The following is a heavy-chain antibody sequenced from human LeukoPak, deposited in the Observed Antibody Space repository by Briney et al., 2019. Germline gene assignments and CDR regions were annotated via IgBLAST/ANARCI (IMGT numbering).Heavy chain of an antibody. V-gene: IGHV3-21*01. Sequence: PGGSLRLSCAASGFTFSSYSMNWVRQAQGKGLEWVSSISSSSTYIYYADSVKGRFTISRDNAKNSLYLQMNGLRVEDTAAYYCARAPRTGTTDPIYYWGQGTLVTVSS. J-gene: IGHJ4*02. D-gene: IGHD1-7*01. CDR2: ISSSSTYI. CDR3: ARAPRTGTTDPIYY. CDR1: GFTFSSYS.